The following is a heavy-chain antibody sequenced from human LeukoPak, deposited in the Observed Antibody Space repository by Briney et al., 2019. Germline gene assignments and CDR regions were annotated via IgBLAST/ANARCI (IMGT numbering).Heavy chain of an antibody. D-gene: IGHD1-7*01. J-gene: IGHJ4*02. CDR2: IYYSGNT. Sequence: SETLSLTCTVSGGSISSSSYYWGWIRQPPGKGLEWIGSIYYSGNTYYNPSLKSRVTISVDTSKNQFSLKLSSVTAADTAVYDCARLASENWNSGSFDYWGQGTLVTVSS. CDR3: ARLASENWNSGSFDY. V-gene: IGHV4-39*01. CDR1: GGSISSSSYY.